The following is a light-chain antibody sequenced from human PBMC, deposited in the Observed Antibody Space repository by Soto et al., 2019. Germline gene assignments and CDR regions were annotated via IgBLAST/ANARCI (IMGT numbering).Light chain of an antibody. Sequence: DIQLTQSPSFLSASVGDRVTITCRASQAISNYLAWYQQKPGRAPKLLISATFTLQGAAPSRISGSGSGTEFTLTISSLQPEDFATYYCQQANSYPITFGQGTRLEIK. CDR1: QAISNY. CDR3: QQANSYPIT. J-gene: IGKJ5*01. V-gene: IGKV1-9*01. CDR2: ATF.